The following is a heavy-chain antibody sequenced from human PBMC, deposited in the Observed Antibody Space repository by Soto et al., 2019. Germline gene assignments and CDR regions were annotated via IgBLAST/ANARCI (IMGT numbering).Heavy chain of an antibody. J-gene: IGHJ5*02. Sequence: QVQLVQSGAEVKKSGAAVKLSCKASGYTFANFYIHWVRQAPGQGPEWVGMINPSGGATNYAERFRGRVYMTRAMSTNTVFMELSGLRSDDTAVFYCARSRQEASVITWYGWFDPCGQGTLVTVAS. D-gene: IGHD6-13*01. CDR3: ARSRQEASVITWYGWFDP. V-gene: IGHV1-46*01. CDR1: GYTFANFY. CDR2: INPSGGAT.